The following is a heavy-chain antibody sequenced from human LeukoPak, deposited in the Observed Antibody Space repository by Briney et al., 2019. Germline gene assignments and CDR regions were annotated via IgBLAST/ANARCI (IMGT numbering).Heavy chain of an antibody. CDR1: GFTFSSYW. D-gene: IGHD6-19*01. CDR3: AKVGRGVLAVAGYFQH. V-gene: IGHV3-74*01. CDR2: INSDGSST. Sequence: GGSLRLSCAASGFTFSSYWMHWVRQAPGKGLVWVSRINSDGSSTSYADSVKGRFTISRANSKNTLYLQMNSLRAEDTAVYYCAKVGRGVLAVAGYFQHWGQGTLVTVSS. J-gene: IGHJ1*01.